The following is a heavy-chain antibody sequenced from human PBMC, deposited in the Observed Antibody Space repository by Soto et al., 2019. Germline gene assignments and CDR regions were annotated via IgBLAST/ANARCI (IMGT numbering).Heavy chain of an antibody. CDR2: TDWDDEK. D-gene: IGHD6-19*01. CDR1: GFSLSTSGMC. J-gene: IGHJ4*02. CDR3: ARITGSGWYFDY. Sequence: SGPTLVNPTQTLTLTCTFSGFSLSTSGMCVSWIRQPPGKALEWPALTDWDDEKYYSTSLWSRLTISRDTSKNQVVLAMTNMDPLDTATYYCARITGSGWYFDYWGQGTLVTVSS. V-gene: IGHV2-70*01.